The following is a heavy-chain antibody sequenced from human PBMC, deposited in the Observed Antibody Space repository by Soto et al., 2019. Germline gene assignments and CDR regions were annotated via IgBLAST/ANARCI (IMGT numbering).Heavy chain of an antibody. CDR1: GFTFSSYA. CDR2: ISGSGGST. D-gene: IGHD3-10*01. J-gene: IGHJ6*02. V-gene: IGHV3-23*01. CDR3: AKVRLVLLWFGEPTIPYYYGMDV. Sequence: GGSLRLSCAASGFTFSSYAMSWVRQAPGKGLEWVSAISGSGGSTYYADSVKGRFTISRDNSKNTLYLQMNSLRAEDTAVYYCAKVRLVLLWFGEPTIPYYYGMDVSGQGTTVTVSS.